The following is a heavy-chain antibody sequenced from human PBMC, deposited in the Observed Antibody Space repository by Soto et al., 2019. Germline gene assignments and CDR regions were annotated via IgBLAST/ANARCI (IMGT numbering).Heavy chain of an antibody. CDR3: AKDGSSGPVYYFDY. Sequence: PGGSLRLSCAASGFAFSSYAMIWVRQAPGKGLDWVSAIIGSGGSKYYSASVKGRFTISRDKSKNTVYLQMKSLRAEETAINYCAKDGSSGPVYYFDYSAPGTMVTVSS. J-gene: IGHJ4*02. CDR2: IIGSGGSK. D-gene: IGHD5-12*01. V-gene: IGHV3-23*01. CDR1: GFAFSSYA.